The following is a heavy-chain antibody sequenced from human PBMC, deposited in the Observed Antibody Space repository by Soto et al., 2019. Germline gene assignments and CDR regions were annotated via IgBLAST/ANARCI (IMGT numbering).Heavy chain of an antibody. J-gene: IGHJ6*02. CDR1: GFTFSSYS. CDR2: ISSSSSYI. CDR3: ASGGAMNYYYGMDV. Sequence: SLRLSCAASGFTFSSYSMNWVRQAPGKGLEWVSSISSSSSYIYYADSVKGRFTISRDNAKNSLYLQMNSLRAEDTAVYYCASGGAMNYYYGMDVWGQGTTVTVSS. V-gene: IGHV3-21*01. D-gene: IGHD3-16*01.